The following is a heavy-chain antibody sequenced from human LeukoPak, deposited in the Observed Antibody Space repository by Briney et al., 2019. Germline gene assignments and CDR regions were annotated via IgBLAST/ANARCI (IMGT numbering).Heavy chain of an antibody. CDR2: ISGSGGST. CDR3: AKDVRYSSGWYDY. V-gene: IGHV3-23*01. CDR1: GFTFSSYA. J-gene: IGHJ4*02. D-gene: IGHD6-19*01. Sequence: GGSLRLSCAASGFTFSSYAMSWVRQAPGKGLEWVSAISGSGGSTYYADSVKGRFTISRDNSKNTLYLQMNSLRAEDTAVFYCAKDVRYSSGWYDYWGQGTLVTVSS.